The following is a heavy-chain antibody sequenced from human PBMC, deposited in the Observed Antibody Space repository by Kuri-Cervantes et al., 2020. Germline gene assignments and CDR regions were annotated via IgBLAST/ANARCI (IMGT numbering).Heavy chain of an antibody. J-gene: IGHJ3*02. CDR3: ARAITRNDAFDI. Sequence: GESLKISCAASGISFNSYWMHWVRQAPGKGLVWVSRINSDGNSINYADSVKGRFTISRDNAKNTLYLQMNSLRAEDTAVYYCARAITRNDAFDIWGQGTMVTVSS. V-gene: IGHV3-74*01. CDR2: INSDGNSI. CDR1: GISFNSYW.